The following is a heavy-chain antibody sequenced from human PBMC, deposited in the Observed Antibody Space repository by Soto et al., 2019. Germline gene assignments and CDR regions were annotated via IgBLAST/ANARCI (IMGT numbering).Heavy chain of an antibody. CDR1: GDSVSTNSAT. CDR3: ARAAVAFDAFDL. D-gene: IGHD2-15*01. Sequence: SQTLSLTFVISGDSVSTNSATCNLIRQSPSRGLEWLGRTYLRSKWYNEYAVSVKSRIAIRPDTSKNLFSLQLSSVTPEDTAVYFCARAAVAFDAFDLWGQGTVVTVSS. J-gene: IGHJ3*01. CDR2: TYLRSKWYN. V-gene: IGHV6-1*01.